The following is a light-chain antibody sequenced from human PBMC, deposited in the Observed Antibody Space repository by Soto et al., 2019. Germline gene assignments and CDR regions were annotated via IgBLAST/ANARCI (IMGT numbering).Light chain of an antibody. CDR3: MQALRYT. J-gene: IGKJ2*01. CDR1: QSLLHSNGYNY. V-gene: IGKV2-28*01. Sequence: DHVMTQSPLSLPVTPGEPASISCRSSQSLLHSNGYNYLDWYLQKPGQSPQLLIYLGSNRASGVPDRFSGSGSGTDFTLKISRVEAEDVGVYYCMQALRYTFGQGTKLEIK. CDR2: LGS.